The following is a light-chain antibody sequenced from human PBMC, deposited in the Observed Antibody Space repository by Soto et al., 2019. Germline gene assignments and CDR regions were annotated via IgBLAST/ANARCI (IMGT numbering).Light chain of an antibody. J-gene: IGKJ2*03. CDR3: QQTYSVPHS. CDR1: QSISNW. V-gene: IGKV1-5*01. CDR2: GAS. Sequence: DIQMTQSPSTLSASVGDRVTITCRASQSISNWLAWYQDKPGKAPKLLIYGASSLESGVPSRFSGSGSGTDFTLNISSLQPEDFATYYCQQTYSVPHSFGQGTKLEIK.